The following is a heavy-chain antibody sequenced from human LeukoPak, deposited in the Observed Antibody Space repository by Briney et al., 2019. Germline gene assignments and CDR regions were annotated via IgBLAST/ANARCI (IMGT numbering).Heavy chain of an antibody. D-gene: IGHD6-13*01. J-gene: IGHJ4*02. CDR3: ATERTAGTLDY. V-gene: IGHV1-24*01. Sequence: ASVKVSCEVSGYTFTKLAMHWVRQAPGQGLEWMGGFDPEDGEKIYAQKFQGRVTMTEDTSTDTAYMELSSLRSDDTAVYYCATERTAGTLDYWGQGTLVTVSS. CDR1: GYTFTKLA. CDR2: FDPEDGEK.